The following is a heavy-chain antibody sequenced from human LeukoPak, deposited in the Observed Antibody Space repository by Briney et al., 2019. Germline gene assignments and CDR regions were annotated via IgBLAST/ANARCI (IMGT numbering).Heavy chain of an antibody. D-gene: IGHD6-13*01. CDR1: GYTFTGYY. CDR3: ARDRSAAAGDAFDI. CDR2: INPNSGGT. V-gene: IGHV1-2*02. J-gene: IGHJ3*02. Sequence: ASVKVSCKASGYTFTGYYMHWVRQAPGQGLEWMGWINPNSGGTNYAQKFQGRVTMTRDTSISTAYMELSRLRSDDTAVYYCARDRSAAAGDAFDIWGQGTMVTVSS.